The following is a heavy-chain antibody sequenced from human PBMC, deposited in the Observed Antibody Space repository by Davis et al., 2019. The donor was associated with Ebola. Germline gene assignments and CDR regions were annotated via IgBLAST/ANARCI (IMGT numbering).Heavy chain of an antibody. CDR3: VRDPLLLRFLEWSYFGMDV. Sequence: PGGSLRLSCVASGFSSSRYGMHWVRQAPGKGLEWVALIWDDGTKSYYGDSVKGRFTISRDNSKNTVYLQMNNLRAEDTAVYYCVRDPLLLRFLEWSYFGMDVWGQGTSVTVSS. D-gene: IGHD3-3*01. CDR2: IWDDGTKS. V-gene: IGHV3-33*01. CDR1: GFSSSRYG. J-gene: IGHJ6*02.